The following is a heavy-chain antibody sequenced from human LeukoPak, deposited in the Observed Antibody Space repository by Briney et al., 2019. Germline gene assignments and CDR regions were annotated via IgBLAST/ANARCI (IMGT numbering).Heavy chain of an antibody. V-gene: IGHV1-18*01. CDR3: ARRLDSYAFDI. Sequence: ASVKVSCKASGYTVTSYGISWGRQAPGQGLEWMGWISAYNGNTNYAQKLQGRVTITTDTSTSTAYMELRSLRSDDTAVYYCARRLDSYAFDIWGQGTMVTVSS. CDR2: ISAYNGNT. J-gene: IGHJ3*02. D-gene: IGHD3-22*01. CDR1: GYTVTSYG.